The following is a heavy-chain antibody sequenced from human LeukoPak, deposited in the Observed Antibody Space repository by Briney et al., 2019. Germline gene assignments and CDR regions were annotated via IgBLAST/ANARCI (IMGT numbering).Heavy chain of an antibody. CDR3: ARSDYYDSSGLDY. D-gene: IGHD3-22*01. J-gene: IGHJ4*02. V-gene: IGHV3-21*01. Sequence: TGGSLRLSCAASGFTFSSYSVNWVRQAPGKGLEWVSSISSSSSYIYYADSVKGRFTISRDNAKNSLYLQMNSLRAEDTAVYYCARSDYYDSSGLDYWGQGNLVTVSS. CDR2: ISSSSSYI. CDR1: GFTFSSYS.